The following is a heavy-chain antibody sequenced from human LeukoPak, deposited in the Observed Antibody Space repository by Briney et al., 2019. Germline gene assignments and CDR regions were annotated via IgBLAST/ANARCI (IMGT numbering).Heavy chain of an antibody. CDR2: INHSGST. CDR3: ARALRYFDWLSTRNWFDP. J-gene: IGHJ5*02. V-gene: IGHV4-34*01. D-gene: IGHD3-9*01. CDR1: GGSFSGYY. Sequence: SETMSLTCAVYGGSFSGYYWSWIRQPPGKGLEWIGEINHSGSTNYNPSLKSRVTISVDTSKNQFSLKLSSVTAADTAVYYCARALRYFDWLSTRNWFDPWGQGALVTVSS.